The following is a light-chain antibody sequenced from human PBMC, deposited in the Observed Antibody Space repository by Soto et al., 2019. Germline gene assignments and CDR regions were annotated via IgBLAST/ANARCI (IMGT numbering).Light chain of an antibody. V-gene: IGLV3-21*02. CDR1: NIGSKS. J-gene: IGLJ1*01. Sequence: SYELTQPPSVSVAPGQTVRVTCGGKNIGSKSVHWYQQKPGQAPVLVVYDDSDRPSRIPERFSGSNSGNTATLTISRVEAGDEADYHCQVWDRTSNHYGFGSGTRSPS. CDR2: DDS. CDR3: QVWDRTSNHYG.